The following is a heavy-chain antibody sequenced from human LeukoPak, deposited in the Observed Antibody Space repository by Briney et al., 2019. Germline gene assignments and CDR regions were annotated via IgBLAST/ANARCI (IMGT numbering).Heavy chain of an antibody. Sequence: SETLSLTCTASGGSISSSSYYWGWIRQPPGKGLEWIGSIYNSGSTYYNPSLKSRVTISVDTSKNQFSMKLSSVTAADTAVYYCARHGRLGGSYSPWGQGTLVTVSS. CDR2: IYNSGST. CDR1: GGSISSSSYY. V-gene: IGHV4-39*01. J-gene: IGHJ5*02. D-gene: IGHD1-26*01. CDR3: ARHGRLGGSYSP.